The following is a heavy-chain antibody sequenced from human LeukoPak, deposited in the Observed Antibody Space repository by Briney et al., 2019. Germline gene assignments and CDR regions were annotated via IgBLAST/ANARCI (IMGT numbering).Heavy chain of an antibody. J-gene: IGHJ4*02. V-gene: IGHV4-59*01. CDR2: IYYSGST. CDR3: ARDRQRAFDY. CDR1: GGSISGYH. Sequence: SETLSLTCTVSGGSISGYHWSWIRQPPGKGLEWIGDIYYSGSTNYNPSLKSRVTISVDTSKNQFSLKLSSVTAADTAVYYCARDRQRAFDYWGQGTLVTVSS.